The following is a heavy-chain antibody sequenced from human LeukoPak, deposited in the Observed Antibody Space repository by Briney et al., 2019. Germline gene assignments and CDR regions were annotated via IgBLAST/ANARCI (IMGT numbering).Heavy chain of an antibody. V-gene: IGHV4-34*01. CDR3: ARGGMTIFGVVIGRAFDY. CDR1: GGSFSGYY. Sequence: SETLSLTCAVYGGSFSGYYWSWIRQPPGKGLEWIGEINHSGSTNYNPSLKSRVTISVDTSKNQFSLKLSSVTAADTAVYYCARGGMTIFGVVIGRAFDYWGQGTLVTVSS. CDR2: INHSGST. J-gene: IGHJ4*02. D-gene: IGHD3-3*01.